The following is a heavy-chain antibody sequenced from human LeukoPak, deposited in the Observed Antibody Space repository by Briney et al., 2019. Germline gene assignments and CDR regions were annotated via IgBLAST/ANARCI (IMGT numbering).Heavy chain of an antibody. CDR1: GGTFSSYA. J-gene: IGHJ6*02. Sequence: ASMKVSCKASGGTFSSYAISWVRQAPGQGLEWMGGIIPIFGTANYAQKFQGRVTITADESTSTAYMELSSLRSEDTAVYYCARGQSTEYYYDSSGYLRSYYYGMDVWGQGTTVTVSS. V-gene: IGHV1-69*13. CDR2: IIPIFGTA. D-gene: IGHD3-22*01. CDR3: ARGQSTEYYYDSSGYLRSYYYGMDV.